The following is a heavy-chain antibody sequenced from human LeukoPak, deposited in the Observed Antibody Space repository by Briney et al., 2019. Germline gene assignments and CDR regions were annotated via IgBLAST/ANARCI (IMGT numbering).Heavy chain of an antibody. CDR1: GGSISSYY. Sequence: SETLSLTCTVSGGSISSYYWSWIRQPPGKGLEWIGYIYYSGSTNYNPSLKSRVTISVDTSKNQFSLKLSSVTAADTAVYYCARGSKRLPFVYWGQGTLVTVSS. CDR3: ARGSKRLPFVY. CDR2: IYYSGST. V-gene: IGHV4-59*12. D-gene: IGHD3-10*01. J-gene: IGHJ4*02.